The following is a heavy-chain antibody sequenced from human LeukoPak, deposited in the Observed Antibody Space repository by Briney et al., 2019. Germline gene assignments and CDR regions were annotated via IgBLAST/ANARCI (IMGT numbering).Heavy chain of an antibody. J-gene: IGHJ5*02. D-gene: IGHD6-13*01. CDR1: GFTFDEYA. V-gene: IGHV3-9*01. Sequence: SGRSLRLSCAASGFTFDEYAMHWVRQAPGKGLEWVSGISWNSGSIGYADSVKGRFTISRDNAKNSLYLQMNSLRAEDTALYYCAKDMFSSSWYGGWFDPWGQGTLVTVSS. CDR2: ISWNSGSI. CDR3: AKDMFSSSWYGGWFDP.